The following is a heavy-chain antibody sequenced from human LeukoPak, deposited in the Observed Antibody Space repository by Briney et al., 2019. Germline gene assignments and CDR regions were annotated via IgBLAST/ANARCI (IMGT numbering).Heavy chain of an antibody. CDR2: MNPNSGNT. CDR3: ARGPQTLQPSDH. D-gene: IGHD4-4*01. V-gene: IGHV1-8*01. Sequence: ASVKVSCKASGYTFTSYDINWVRQATGQGLEWMGWMNPNSGNTGYAQKFQGRVTMTRNTSISTAYMELSSLRSEDTAVYYCARGPQTLQPSDHWGQGTLVTVSS. CDR1: GYTFTSYD. J-gene: IGHJ4*02.